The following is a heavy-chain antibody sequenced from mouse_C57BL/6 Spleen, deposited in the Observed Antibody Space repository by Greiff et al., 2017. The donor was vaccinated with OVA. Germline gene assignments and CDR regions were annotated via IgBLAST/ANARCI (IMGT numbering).Heavy chain of an antibody. CDR2: INPNNGGT. D-gene: IGHD1-1*01. J-gene: IGHJ1*03. Sequence: VQLQQSGPELVKPGASVQISCKASGYTFTDYYMNWVKQSHGKSLEWIGDINPNNGGTSYNQKFKGKATLTVDKSSSTAYMELRSLTSEDSAVYYCARGESLLPGYFDVWGTGTTVTVSS. CDR1: GYTFTDYY. CDR3: ARGESLLPGYFDV. V-gene: IGHV1-26*01.